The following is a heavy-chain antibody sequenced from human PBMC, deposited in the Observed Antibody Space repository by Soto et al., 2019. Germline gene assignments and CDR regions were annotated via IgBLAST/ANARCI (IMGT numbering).Heavy chain of an antibody. J-gene: IGHJ4*02. CDR1: GYSFPNYW. CDR3: ARHYYDVLTGSPSEYYFDS. D-gene: IGHD3-9*01. CDR2: INPSDSYI. Sequence: PGESLKISCKGSGYSFPNYWITWVRQMPGKGLEWMGRINPSDSYINYSPSFQGQVTISADKSVSTAYLQWSRLKASDTAIYYCARHYYDVLTGSPSEYYFDSWGQGTQVTVSS. V-gene: IGHV5-10-1*01.